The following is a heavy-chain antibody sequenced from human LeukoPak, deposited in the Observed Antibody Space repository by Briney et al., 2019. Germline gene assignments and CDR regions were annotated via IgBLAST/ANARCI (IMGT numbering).Heavy chain of an antibody. J-gene: IGHJ4*02. V-gene: IGHV3-30*02. Sequence: AGGSQRLSCAASGFIFSTYGMYWVRQAPGKGLEWVAFIRHDGSIKNYADSVKGRSTISRDNSKNTLYLQMNSLRAEDTAVYYCANDSLADIDYWDRGTLVTVSS. CDR2: IRHDGSIK. D-gene: IGHD3-16*01. CDR1: GFIFSTYG. CDR3: ANDSLADIDY.